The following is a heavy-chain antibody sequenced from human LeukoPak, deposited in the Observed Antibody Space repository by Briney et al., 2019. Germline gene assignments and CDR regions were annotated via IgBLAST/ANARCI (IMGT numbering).Heavy chain of an antibody. CDR1: GFTFSTYS. D-gene: IGHD6-13*01. Sequence: GGSLRLSCVASGFTFSTYSMNWVRQAPGRGLEWVSSISDTATYTHYADSAKGRFTISRDNAKNSLYLQMDSLRAEDTAVYCCARVIISRWSFYFGMEVWGQGTTVTVS. CDR3: ARVIISRWSFYFGMEV. CDR2: ISDTATYT. J-gene: IGHJ6*02. V-gene: IGHV3-21*01.